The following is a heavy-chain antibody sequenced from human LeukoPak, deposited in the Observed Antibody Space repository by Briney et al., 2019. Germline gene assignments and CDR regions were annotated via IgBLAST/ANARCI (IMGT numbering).Heavy chain of an antibody. J-gene: IGHJ6*03. CDR1: GYTFTGYY. V-gene: IGHV1-2*02. D-gene: IGHD2-2*01. CDR3: ARAFYCSSTSCYAYYYYMDV. Sequence: ASVKVSCKASGYTFTGYYMHWVRQAPGQGLEWMGWINPNSGGTNYAQKFQGRVTMTRDTSISTAYVELSRLRSDDTAVYYCARAFYCSSTSCYAYYYYMDVWGKGTTVTVSS. CDR2: INPNSGGT.